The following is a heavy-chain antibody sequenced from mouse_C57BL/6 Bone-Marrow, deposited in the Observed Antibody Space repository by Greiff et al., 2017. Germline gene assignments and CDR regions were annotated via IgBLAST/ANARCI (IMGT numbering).Heavy chain of an antibody. V-gene: IGHV1-69*01. CDR3: ARSVWLRRGFAY. J-gene: IGHJ3*01. CDR1: GYTFTSYW. CDR2: IDPSDSYT. D-gene: IGHD2-2*01. Sequence: QVQLQQPGAELVMPGASVKLSCKASGYTFTSYWMHWVKQRPGQGLEWIGEIDPSDSYTNYNQKFKGKSTLTVEKSSSPAYMQLSSLTSEDSAVYYCARSVWLRRGFAYWGQGTLVTVSA.